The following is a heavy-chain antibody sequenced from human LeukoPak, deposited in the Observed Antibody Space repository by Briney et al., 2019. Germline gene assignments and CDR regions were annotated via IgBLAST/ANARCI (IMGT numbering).Heavy chain of an antibody. V-gene: IGHV6-1*01. J-gene: IGHJ5*02. CDR1: GDSVSSNSAA. Sequence: SQTLSLTCAISGDSVSSNSAAWNWIRQPPSRGLEWLGRTYYRSKWYNDYAVSVKSRITINPDTSKNQFSLQLNSVTPEDTAVYYCAYSSGWYEWFDPWGQGTLVTVSS. D-gene: IGHD6-19*01. CDR2: TYYRSKWYN. CDR3: AYSSGWYEWFDP.